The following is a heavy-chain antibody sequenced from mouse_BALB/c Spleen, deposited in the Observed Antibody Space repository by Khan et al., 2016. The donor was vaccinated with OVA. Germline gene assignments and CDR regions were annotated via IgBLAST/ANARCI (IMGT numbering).Heavy chain of an antibody. J-gene: IGHJ3*01. Sequence: EVELVESGGDLVKPGGSLRLSCAASGFTFSAYGMAWVSQAPDKRLEWVATINSDGGYTYYPDTVKGRVTFSKNNAEKTLSLQMSSLKSEDTAIYYCGRHLTGSFAYWGQGTLVTVSA. CDR1: GFTFSAYG. CDR3: GRHLTGSFAY. D-gene: IGHD4-1*01. V-gene: IGHV5-6*01. CDR2: INSDGGYT.